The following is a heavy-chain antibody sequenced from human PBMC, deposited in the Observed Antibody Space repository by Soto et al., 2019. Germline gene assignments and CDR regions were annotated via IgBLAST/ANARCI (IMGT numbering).Heavy chain of an antibody. Sequence: GGSLRLSCAASGFTFSSYAMTWVRLPPGKGLEWVSGISGSGSSTYYADSVKGRFTISRDNSKNTLYVQMNSLRAEDTAVYYCAKDHSSGYYSYYFDYWGQGTLVTVSS. V-gene: IGHV3-23*01. D-gene: IGHD3-22*01. J-gene: IGHJ4*02. CDR3: AKDHSSGYYSYYFDY. CDR2: ISGSGSST. CDR1: GFTFSSYA.